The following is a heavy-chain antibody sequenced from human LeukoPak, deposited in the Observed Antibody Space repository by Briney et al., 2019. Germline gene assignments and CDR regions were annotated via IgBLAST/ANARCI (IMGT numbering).Heavy chain of an antibody. J-gene: IGHJ4*02. V-gene: IGHV4-38-2*02. CDR2: IYHSGST. Sequence: SETLSLTCSVSGYSISSGYYWGWIRQPPGKGLEWIGSIYHSGSTYYNPSLRSRVTISVDTSKNQFSLKLSPVTAADTAVYYCARARREMVDYWGQGTLVTVSS. CDR3: ARARREMVDY. D-gene: IGHD5-24*01. CDR1: GYSISSGYY.